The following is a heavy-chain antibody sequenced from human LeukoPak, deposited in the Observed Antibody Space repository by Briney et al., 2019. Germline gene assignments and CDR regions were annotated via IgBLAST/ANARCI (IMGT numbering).Heavy chain of an antibody. V-gene: IGHV4-34*01. CDR2: INHSGST. Sequence: SETLSLTCAVYGGSFSGYYWSWIRQPPGKGLEWIGEINHSGSTNYNPSLKSRVTISVDTSKNQFSLKLSSVTAADTAVYYCARGSGSGPSPFDYWGQGTLVTVSS. CDR1: GGSFSGYY. CDR3: ARGSGSGPSPFDY. J-gene: IGHJ4*02. D-gene: IGHD1-26*01.